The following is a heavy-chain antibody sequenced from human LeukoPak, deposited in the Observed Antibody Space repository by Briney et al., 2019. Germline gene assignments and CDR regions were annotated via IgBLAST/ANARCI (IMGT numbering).Heavy chain of an antibody. D-gene: IGHD2-2*01. CDR2: IIHIFGTA. Sequence: SVKVSCKASGGTFSNYAISWVRQAPGQGLEWMGGIIHIFGTANYAQKFQGRVTITADESTSTAYMELSSLRSEDTAVYYCARGDIVVVPASYYYYYYMDVWGKGTTVTVSS. J-gene: IGHJ6*03. CDR3: ARGDIVVVPASYYYYYYMDV. V-gene: IGHV1-69*13. CDR1: GGTFSNYA.